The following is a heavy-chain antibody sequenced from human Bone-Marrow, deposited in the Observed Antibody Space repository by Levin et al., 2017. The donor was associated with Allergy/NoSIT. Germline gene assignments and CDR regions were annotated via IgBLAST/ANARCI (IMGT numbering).Heavy chain of an antibody. Sequence: TGGSLRLSCAASGFTFSSYWMHWVRQAPGKGLVWVSYVNNDGSRKDYADSVKGRFTISRDNAKNTLYLQMTSLTAEDTAVYYCARDRPHSWFDPWGQGTLVTVSA. D-gene: IGHD1-14*01. V-gene: IGHV3-74*01. J-gene: IGHJ5*02. CDR3: ARDRPHSWFDP. CDR2: VNNDGSRK. CDR1: GFTFSSYW.